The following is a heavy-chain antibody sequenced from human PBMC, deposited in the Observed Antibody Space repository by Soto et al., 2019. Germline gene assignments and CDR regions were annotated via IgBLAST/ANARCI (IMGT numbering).Heavy chain of an antibody. J-gene: IGHJ6*02. CDR1: GSTFTSDA. D-gene: IGHD3-9*01. CDR2: IIPIVGTA. CDR3: ARELLLYFDWLCYRDYRYRWDV. Sequence: GSAVNLACKAPGSTFTSDAITWVRQAPGQGLEWMGGIIPIVGTANYAQQFQGRVTITADESTSTAYMKLSSLRCEDTAVYYCARELLLYFDWLCYRDYRYRWDVWGRGTTVIV. V-gene: IGHV1-69*13.